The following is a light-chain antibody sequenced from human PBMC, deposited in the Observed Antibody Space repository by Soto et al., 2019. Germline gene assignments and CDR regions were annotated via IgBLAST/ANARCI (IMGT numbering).Light chain of an antibody. Sequence: IVLTQSPGTLSLSPGERATLSCRASQSVSSSDLAWYQQKPGQAPRLLIYGASSRATGIPDRFSGSGSGTDFTLTISSLEPEDIAVYYCQQRSNWRVTFGGGTKVDIK. CDR2: GAS. J-gene: IGKJ4*01. CDR3: QQRSNWRVT. CDR1: QSVSSSD. V-gene: IGKV3D-20*02.